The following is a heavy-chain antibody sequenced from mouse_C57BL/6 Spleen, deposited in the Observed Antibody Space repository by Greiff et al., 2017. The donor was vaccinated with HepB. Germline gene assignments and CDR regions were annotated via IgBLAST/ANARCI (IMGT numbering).Heavy chain of an antibody. V-gene: IGHV1-81*01. CDR2: IYPRSGNT. D-gene: IGHD1-1*01. J-gene: IGHJ1*03. Sequence: VQLQQSGAELARPGASVKLSCKASGYTFTSYGISWVKQRTGQGLEWIGEIYPRSGNTYYNEKFKGKATLTADKSSSTAYMELRSLTSEDSAVYFCAREGLLQGYFDVWGTGTTVTVSS. CDR3: AREGLLQGYFDV. CDR1: GYTFTSYG.